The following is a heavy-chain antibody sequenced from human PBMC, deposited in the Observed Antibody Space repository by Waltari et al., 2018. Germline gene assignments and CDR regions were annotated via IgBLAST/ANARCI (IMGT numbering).Heavy chain of an antibody. J-gene: IGHJ4*02. CDR1: GFTFSSYW. Sequence: EVQLVESGGGLVQPGGSLRLSCAASGFTFSSYWMSWVRQAPGKGLEWVANINQHGSETYDVDSVEGRFTISRDNAKNSLYLQMNSLRVEDTAVYYCARDSSLRYYFDYWGQGTLVTVSS. CDR2: INQHGSET. CDR3: ARDSSLRYYFDY. V-gene: IGHV3-7*01.